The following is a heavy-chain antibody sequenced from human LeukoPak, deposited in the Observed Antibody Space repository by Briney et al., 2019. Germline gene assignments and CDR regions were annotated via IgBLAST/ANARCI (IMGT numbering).Heavy chain of an antibody. CDR1: GFTFSSYG. Sequence: GGSLRLSCAASGFTFSSYGMHWVRQAPGKGLEWVAFIRYDGSNKYYADSVKGRFTISRDNAKNSLYLQMNSLRAEDTAVYYCVVDYGDRGWGQGTLVTVSS. J-gene: IGHJ4*02. D-gene: IGHD4-17*01. CDR2: IRYDGSNK. V-gene: IGHV3-30*02. CDR3: VVDYGDRG.